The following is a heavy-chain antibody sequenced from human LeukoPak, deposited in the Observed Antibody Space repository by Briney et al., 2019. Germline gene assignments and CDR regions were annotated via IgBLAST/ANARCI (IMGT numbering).Heavy chain of an antibody. J-gene: IGHJ6*02. V-gene: IGHV3-48*03. Sequence: GGSLRLSCAASGFTFSSYEINWVRQAQGKGLEWVSYISASGRTIYYADSVKGRFTISRDNAKNSLYLQMNSLRAEDTAAYYCARGSLTGEYGMDVWGQGTTVTVSS. CDR3: ARGSLTGEYGMDV. D-gene: IGHD3-9*01. CDR2: ISASGRTI. CDR1: GFTFSSYE.